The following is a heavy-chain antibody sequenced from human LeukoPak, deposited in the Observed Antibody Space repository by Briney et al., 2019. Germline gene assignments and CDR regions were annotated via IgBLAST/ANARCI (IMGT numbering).Heavy chain of an antibody. Sequence: ASVKVSCKVSGYTLTELSMHWVRQAPGKGLEWMGGFDPEDGETIYAQKFQGRATMTEDTSTDTAYMELSSLRSEDTAVYYCATESYDSSGYTLDYWGQGTLVTVSS. D-gene: IGHD3-22*01. CDR2: FDPEDGET. CDR3: ATESYDSSGYTLDY. V-gene: IGHV1-24*01. CDR1: GYTLTELS. J-gene: IGHJ4*02.